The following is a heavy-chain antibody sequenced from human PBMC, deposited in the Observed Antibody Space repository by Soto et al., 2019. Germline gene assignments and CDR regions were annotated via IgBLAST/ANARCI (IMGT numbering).Heavy chain of an antibody. CDR1: GYTFTSYG. V-gene: IGHV1-18*01. J-gene: IGHJ4*02. CDR2: ISAYNGNT. Sequence: QVQLVQSGAEVKKPGASVKVSCKASGYTFTSYGISWVQQAPGQGLEWMGWISAYNGNTNYAQKLQGRVTMTTDTSTSTAYMELRSLRSDDTAVYYCAREYGWGYCSGGSCSPLDYWGQGTLVTVSS. CDR3: AREYGWGYCSGGSCSPLDY. D-gene: IGHD2-15*01.